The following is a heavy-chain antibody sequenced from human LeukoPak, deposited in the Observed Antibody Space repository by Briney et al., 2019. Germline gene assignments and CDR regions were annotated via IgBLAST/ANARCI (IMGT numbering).Heavy chain of an antibody. CDR3: ARDLLGYSYDAYYFDF. CDR1: GFTFSSHG. Sequence: PGRSLRLSCAASGFTFSSHGMHWVRQAPGKGLEWVAVIWYDGSKKYHADSVKGRFTISRDNSKNTLYLQMNSLRAEDTAVYYCARDLLGYSYDAYYFDFLGQGTLVTVSS. J-gene: IGHJ4*02. V-gene: IGHV3-33*01. D-gene: IGHD5-18*01. CDR2: IWYDGSKK.